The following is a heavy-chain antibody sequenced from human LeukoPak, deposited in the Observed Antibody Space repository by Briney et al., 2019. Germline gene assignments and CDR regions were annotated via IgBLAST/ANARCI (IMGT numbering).Heavy chain of an antibody. Sequence: PSETLSLTCAVYGGSFSGYYWSWIRQPPGEGLEWIGEINHSGSTNYNPSLKSRVTISVDTSKNQFSLKLSSVTAADTAVYYCARGSSWLYFWGQGTMVTVSS. CDR1: GGSFSGYY. V-gene: IGHV4-34*01. D-gene: IGHD3-22*01. CDR3: ARGSSWLYF. CDR2: INHSGST. J-gene: IGHJ3*01.